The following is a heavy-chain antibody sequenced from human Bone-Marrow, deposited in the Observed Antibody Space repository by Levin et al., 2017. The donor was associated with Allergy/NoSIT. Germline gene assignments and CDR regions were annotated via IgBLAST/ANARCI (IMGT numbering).Heavy chain of an antibody. V-gene: IGHV3-7*01. Sequence: LSGGSLRLSCAASGFTLSGYWMSWVRQASGKGLEWVANINQDGSQKYHLDSVKGRFTISRDNVKNLLYLQMNSLTPEDTAVYHCARIPVVRGLGEFDTWGQGSQVTVAS. D-gene: IGHD3-10*01. CDR1: GFTLSGYW. J-gene: IGHJ5*02. CDR2: INQDGSQK. CDR3: ARIPVVRGLGEFDT.